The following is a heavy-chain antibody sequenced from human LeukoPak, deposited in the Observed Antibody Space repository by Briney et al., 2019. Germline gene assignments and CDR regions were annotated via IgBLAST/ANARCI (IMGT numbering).Heavy chain of an antibody. J-gene: IGHJ5*02. CDR2: ISTYNGNT. Sequence: GASAKVSCKASGYTFTNYGINWVRQAPGQGLEWMGWISTYNGNTNYAQNLQGRVTMTTDTSTSTAYMELRSLRSDDTAVYYCARALRKELENVNWFDPWGQGTLVTVSS. CDR1: GYTFTNYG. CDR3: ARALRKELENVNWFDP. D-gene: IGHD1-26*01. V-gene: IGHV1-18*01.